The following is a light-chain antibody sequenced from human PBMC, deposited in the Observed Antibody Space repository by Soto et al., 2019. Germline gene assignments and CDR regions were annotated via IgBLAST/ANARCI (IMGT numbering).Light chain of an antibody. J-gene: IGLJ1*01. CDR2: EDN. Sequence: QSALTQPASVSGSPGQSITISCTGTSSDVGIYNFVSWYQQHPGKAPKLMIYEDNKRPSGVSNRFSGSKSANTASLTISGLQAEDEADYYCCSYAGSNAFSFVFGTGTKLTAL. V-gene: IGLV2-23*02. CDR1: SSDVGIYNF. CDR3: CSYAGSNAFSFV.